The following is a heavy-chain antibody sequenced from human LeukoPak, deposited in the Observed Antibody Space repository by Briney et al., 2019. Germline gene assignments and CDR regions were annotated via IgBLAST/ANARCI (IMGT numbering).Heavy chain of an antibody. V-gene: IGHV1-69*04. J-gene: IGHJ3*02. CDR1: GGTFSSYT. D-gene: IGHD3-3*01. Sequence: SVKVSCKASGGTFSSYTISRVRLAPGQGLEWMGRIIPILAIANYAQKIQGRDTITADKSTSTVYMEQSSLRSEDTAVYYGARDFWSGYYSQTDAFDIWGQGTMVTVSS. CDR2: IIPILAIA. CDR3: ARDFWSGYYSQTDAFDI.